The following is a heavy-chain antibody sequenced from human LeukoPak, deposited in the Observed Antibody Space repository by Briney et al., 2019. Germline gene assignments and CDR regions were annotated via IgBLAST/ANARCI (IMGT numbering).Heavy chain of an antibody. CDR2: ISGSGGST. Sequence: SGGSLRLSCAASGFTFSNYLKNWVRQAPGKGLEWVSAISGSGGSTYYADSVKGRLAISRDNLKNTLYLQMNSLRAEDTAVYYCAKDHTMIVVVTGSFDYWGQGTLVTVSS. V-gene: IGHV3-23*01. CDR1: GFTFSNYL. CDR3: AKDHTMIVVVTGSFDY. D-gene: IGHD3-22*01. J-gene: IGHJ4*02.